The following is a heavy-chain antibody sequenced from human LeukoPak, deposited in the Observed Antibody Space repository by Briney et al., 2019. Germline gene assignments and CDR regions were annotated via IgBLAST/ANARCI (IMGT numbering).Heavy chain of an antibody. V-gene: IGHV5-51*01. D-gene: IGHD1-26*01. J-gene: IGHJ3*02. Sequence: GESLKISCKGSGYSFTSYWIGWVRQMPGKGLEWMGIIYPGDSDTRYSPSFQGQVTISADKSISTAYLQWSSLKASDTAMYYCARPSIVGARRLGAFDIWGQGTMVTVSS. CDR3: ARPSIVGARRLGAFDI. CDR1: GYSFTSYW. CDR2: IYPGDSDT.